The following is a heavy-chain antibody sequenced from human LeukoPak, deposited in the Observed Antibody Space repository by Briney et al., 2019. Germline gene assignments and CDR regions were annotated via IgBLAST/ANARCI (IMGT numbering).Heavy chain of an antibody. V-gene: IGHV3-48*04. Sequence: PGGSLRLSCAASGFTFSSYSMNWVRQAPGKGLEWVSYISSASGSIYYADSVKGRFTISRDNAKHSLFLQMDSLRAEDTAVYYCARLPAYCSSTSCYYDYWGQGTLVTVSS. CDR1: GFTFSSYS. CDR3: ARLPAYCSSTSCYYDY. D-gene: IGHD2-2*01. CDR2: ISSASGSI. J-gene: IGHJ4*02.